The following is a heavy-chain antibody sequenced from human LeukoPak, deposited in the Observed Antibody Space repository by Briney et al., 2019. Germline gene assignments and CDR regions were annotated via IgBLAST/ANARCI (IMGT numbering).Heavy chain of an antibody. CDR2: IKRKTDGGTT. J-gene: IGHJ4*02. Sequence: GGSPRLSCAASGLTASNAGMNSGRQAPGKGLEWVGRIKRKTDGGTTDYAAPVKGRFTISRDDTKNTLYLQMNSLKIEDTAVYYCVTDQGKDWGQGTLVTVSS. CDR1: GLTASNAG. D-gene: IGHD3-10*01. CDR3: VTDQGKD. V-gene: IGHV3-15*01.